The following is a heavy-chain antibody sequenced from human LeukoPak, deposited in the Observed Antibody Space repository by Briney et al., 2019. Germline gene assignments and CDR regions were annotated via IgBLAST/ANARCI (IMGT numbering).Heavy chain of an antibody. CDR3: ARDRQGITGTEWFDP. V-gene: IGHV3-20*04. J-gene: IGHJ5*02. Sequence: GGSLRLSCEGSGFTFGDYGMSWVRQVPGKGPEWVAGISWNGDSTGYPDSVKGRFTISRDNAKNSLYLQMNSLRVEDTAFYYCARDRQGITGTEWFDPWGQGILVTVSS. CDR2: ISWNGDST. D-gene: IGHD1-20*01. CDR1: GFTFGDYG.